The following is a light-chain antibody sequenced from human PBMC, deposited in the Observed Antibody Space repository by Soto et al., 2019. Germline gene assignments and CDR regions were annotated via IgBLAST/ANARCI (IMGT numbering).Light chain of an antibody. CDR2: AAS. V-gene: IGKV1-5*01. CDR1: QSIDNW. Sequence: DIQMTQSPSTLSASVGDRVTITCRASQSIDNWLAWYQQKPGKAPKLLIYAASTLETGVPSRFSGSGSGTEFTHTIKSLQPDDFATYYCQQFSSYSTFGQGTKVEIK. J-gene: IGKJ1*01. CDR3: QQFSSYST.